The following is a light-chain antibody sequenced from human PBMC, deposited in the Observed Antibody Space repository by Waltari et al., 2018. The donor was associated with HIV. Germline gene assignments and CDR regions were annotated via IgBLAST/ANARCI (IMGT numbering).Light chain of an antibody. CDR1: QSLSSIN. J-gene: IGKJ2*01. CDR3: QQDGSSPPYT. Sequence: EIVLTQSPVTLSLSPGERATLSCRASQSLSSINLAWFQQKPGQAPRLLIYGASSRATGIPDRVSGSGSGTDFTLTISRLEPEDFAVFYCQQDGSSPPYTFGQGTKLEIK. CDR2: GAS. V-gene: IGKV3-20*01.